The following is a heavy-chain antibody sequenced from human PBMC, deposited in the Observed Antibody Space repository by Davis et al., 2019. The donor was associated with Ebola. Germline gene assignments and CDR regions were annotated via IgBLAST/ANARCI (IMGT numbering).Heavy chain of an antibody. D-gene: IGHD6-19*01. Sequence: SETLSLTCTVSGGSISSYHWNWIRQPPGKGLEWIGYVHYTGSTNYNPSLKSRVTISVDTSKNQFSLKLSSVTAADTAVYYCARHYSSGWYKFDYWGQGTLVTVSS. CDR1: GGSISSYH. CDR2: VHYTGST. J-gene: IGHJ4*02. CDR3: ARHYSSGWYKFDY. V-gene: IGHV4-59*08.